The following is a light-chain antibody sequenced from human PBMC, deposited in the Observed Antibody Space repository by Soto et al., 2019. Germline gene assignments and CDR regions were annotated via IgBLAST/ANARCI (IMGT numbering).Light chain of an antibody. V-gene: IGKV3-20*01. CDR3: QQYGSSLSLT. CDR2: GAS. J-gene: IGKJ4*01. CDR1: QSVSSY. Sequence: EVVLTQSPATLSFSPGERATLSCRASQSVSSYLAWYQQKPGQAPRLLIYGASSRATVIPDRFSGSGSGTDFTLTISRLEPEDFAVYYCQQYGSSLSLTFGGGTKVDIK.